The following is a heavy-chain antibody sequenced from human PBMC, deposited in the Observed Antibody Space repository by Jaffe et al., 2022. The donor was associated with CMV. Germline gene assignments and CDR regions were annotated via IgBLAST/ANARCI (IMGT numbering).Heavy chain of an antibody. CDR3: ASPHILTGYYAFDI. D-gene: IGHD3-9*01. CDR1: GGSISSSSYY. CDR2: IYYSGST. J-gene: IGHJ3*02. V-gene: IGHV4-39*01. Sequence: QLQLQESGPGLVKPSETLSLTCTVSGGSISSSSYYWGWIRQPPGKGLEWIGSIYYSGSTYYNPSLKSRVTISVDTSKNQFSLKLSSVTAADTAVYYCASPHILTGYYAFDIWGQGTMVTVSS.